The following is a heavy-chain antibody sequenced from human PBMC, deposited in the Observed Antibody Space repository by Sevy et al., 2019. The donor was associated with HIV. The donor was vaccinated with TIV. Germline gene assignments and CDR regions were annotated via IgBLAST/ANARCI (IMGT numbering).Heavy chain of an antibody. V-gene: IGHV3-23*01. Sequence: GGSLRLSCAASGFAFNDFAMSWIRQAPGKGLEWVSSIGIGGGKIYYADSVKGRFTISRDNSKNSLYLQMDNVRAEDTAVYYCAREGGNWLFDYWGQGTLVTVSS. CDR2: IGIGGGKI. J-gene: IGHJ4*02. D-gene: IGHD2-21*01. CDR1: GFAFNDFA. CDR3: AREGGNWLFDY.